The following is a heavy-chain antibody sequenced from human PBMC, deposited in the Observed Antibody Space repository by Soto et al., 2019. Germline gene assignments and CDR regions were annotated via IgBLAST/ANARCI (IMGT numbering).Heavy chain of an antibody. J-gene: IGHJ4*02. CDR2: ISAYNGNT. Sequence: QVQLVQSGAEVKKPGASVKVSCKASGYTFTSYGISWVRQAPGQGLEWLGWISAYNGNTNYAQKLQGRVTMTTDTSTSTADMELRSLRSDDTAVYYCARAGGWAASDMITFGGAGDYWGQGTLVTVSS. CDR1: GYTFTSYG. D-gene: IGHD3-16*01. CDR3: ARAGGWAASDMITFGGAGDY. V-gene: IGHV1-18*01.